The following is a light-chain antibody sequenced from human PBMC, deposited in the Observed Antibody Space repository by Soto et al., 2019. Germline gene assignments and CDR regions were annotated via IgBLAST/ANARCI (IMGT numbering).Light chain of an antibody. CDR2: DNN. J-gene: IGLJ2*01. CDR3: GTWDSGLSAHVV. V-gene: IGLV1-51*01. CDR1: SSNIGNNY. Sequence: QSVLTQPPSVSAAPGQKVTISCSGSSSNIGNNYVSWYQQLPGAAPKLLIYDNNKRPSGIPDRFSGSKAGTSATLGITGLQTGDEADYYCGTWDSGLSAHVVFGGGTQLTV.